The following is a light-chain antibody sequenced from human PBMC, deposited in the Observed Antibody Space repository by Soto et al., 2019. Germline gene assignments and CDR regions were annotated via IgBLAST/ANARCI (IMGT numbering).Light chain of an antibody. CDR2: SNN. CDR3: AAWDDSLNGPWV. CDR1: SSNIGSNT. J-gene: IGLJ3*02. Sequence: QSVLTQPPSASGTPGQRVTISCSGSSSNIGSNTVNWYQQLPGTAPKLLIYSNNQRPSGVPDRFSGSKSGTSASLAISGLQSEDEGDYSCAAWDDSLNGPWVFGGGTKLTVL. V-gene: IGLV1-44*01.